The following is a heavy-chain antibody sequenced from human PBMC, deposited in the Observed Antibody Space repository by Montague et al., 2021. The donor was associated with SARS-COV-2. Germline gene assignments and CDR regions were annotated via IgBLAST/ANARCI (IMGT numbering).Heavy chain of an antibody. CDR2: IDWDDDK. CDR3: ARTPYYYDSSGYYYGAFDI. V-gene: IGHV2-70*11. J-gene: IGHJ3*02. CDR1: GFSLSTSGMC. D-gene: IGHD3-22*01. Sequence: PALVTPTQTLTLTCTFSGFSLSTSGMCVSWIRQPPGKALEWLARIDWDDDKYYSTSLKTRLTISKDTSKNQVVLTMTNMDPVGTATYYCARTPYYYDSSGYYYGAFDIWGQGTMVTVSS.